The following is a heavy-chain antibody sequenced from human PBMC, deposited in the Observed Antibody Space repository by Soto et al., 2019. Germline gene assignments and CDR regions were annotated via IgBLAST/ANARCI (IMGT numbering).Heavy chain of an antibody. V-gene: IGHV3-66*01. CDR2: INRGGSI. CDR3: VKGGGNNYWDWFGP. CDR1: GFTVSSEY. Sequence: GGSLRLSCAASGFTVSSEYMSWVRQAPGKGLEWVSLINRGGSISYADSVKGRFTISRDDSKNTLHLQVNTLRAEDTAVYYCVKGGGNNYWDWFGPWGRGTLVTVSS. J-gene: IGHJ5*02. D-gene: IGHD5-12*01.